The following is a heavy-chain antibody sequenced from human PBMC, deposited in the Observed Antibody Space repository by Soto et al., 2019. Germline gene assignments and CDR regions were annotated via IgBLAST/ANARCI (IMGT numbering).Heavy chain of an antibody. CDR2: IKSKTDGGTT. D-gene: IGHD6-13*01. Sequence: EVQLVESGGGLVKPGGSLRLSCAASGFTFGNAWMSWVRQAPGKGLEWVGRIKSKTDGGTTDYAAPVKGRFTISRDDSKNTLYLQMNSLKTEDTAVYYCTTAARRERYFDYWGQGTLVTVSS. J-gene: IGHJ4*02. V-gene: IGHV3-15*01. CDR3: TTAARRERYFDY. CDR1: GFTFGNAW.